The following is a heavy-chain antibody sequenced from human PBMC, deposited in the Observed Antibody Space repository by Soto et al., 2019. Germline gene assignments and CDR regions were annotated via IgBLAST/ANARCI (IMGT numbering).Heavy chain of an antibody. Sequence: GGSLRLSCAASGFTFNSYGMHWVRQAPGKGLEWVAVISYDGSNKYYADSVKGRFTISRDNSENTLYLQMNSLRAEDTAVYYCAKASIAARLNYMDVWGKGTTVTVSS. J-gene: IGHJ6*03. V-gene: IGHV3-30*18. CDR2: ISYDGSNK. CDR1: GFTFNSYG. D-gene: IGHD6-6*01. CDR3: AKASIAARLNYMDV.